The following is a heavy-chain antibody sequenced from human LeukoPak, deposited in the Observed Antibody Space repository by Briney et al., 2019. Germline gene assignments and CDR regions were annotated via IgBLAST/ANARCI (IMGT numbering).Heavy chain of an antibody. CDR2: IRYDGSNK. D-gene: IGHD6-6*01. CDR1: GFTFSSYG. J-gene: IGHJ4*02. Sequence: GGSLRLSCAASGFTFSSYGMHWVRQAPGKGLEWAAFIRYDGSNKYYADPVKGRFTISRDNSKNTLYLQMNSLRAEDTAVYYCANSRAARPPFDYWGQGTLVTVSS. V-gene: IGHV3-30*02. CDR3: ANSRAARPPFDY.